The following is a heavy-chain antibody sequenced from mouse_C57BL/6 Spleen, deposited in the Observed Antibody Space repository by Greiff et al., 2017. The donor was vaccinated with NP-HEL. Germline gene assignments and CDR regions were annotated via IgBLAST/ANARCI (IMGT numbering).Heavy chain of an antibody. D-gene: IGHD2-3*01. Sequence: VKLQESGPGLVAPSQSLSITCTVSGFSLTSYGVHWVRQPPGKGLEWLVVIWSDGSTTYNSALKSRLSISKDNSKSQVFLKMNSLQTDDTAMYYCARGGYYLYYAMDYWGQGTSVTVSS. V-gene: IGHV2-6*03. CDR1: GFSLTSYG. J-gene: IGHJ4*01. CDR2: IWSDGST. CDR3: ARGGYYLYYAMDY.